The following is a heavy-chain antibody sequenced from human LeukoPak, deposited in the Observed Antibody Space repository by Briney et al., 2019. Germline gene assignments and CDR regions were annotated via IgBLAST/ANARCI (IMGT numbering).Heavy chain of an antibody. CDR1: GFTFSSYG. J-gene: IGHJ5*02. CDR2: IWYDGSNK. CDR3: AKERSGYSSSSGYNWFDP. D-gene: IGHD6-6*01. V-gene: IGHV3-33*06. Sequence: GGSLRLSCAASGFTFSSYGVHWVRQAPGKGLEWVAVIWYDGSNKYYADSVKGRFTISRDNSKNTLYLQMNSLRAEDTAVYYCAKERSGYSSSSGYNWFDPWGQGTLVTVSS.